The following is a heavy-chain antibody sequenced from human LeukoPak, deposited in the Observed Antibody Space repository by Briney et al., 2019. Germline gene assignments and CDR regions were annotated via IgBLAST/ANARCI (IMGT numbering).Heavy chain of an antibody. V-gene: IGHV4-4*07. CDR2: IYTSGST. J-gene: IGHJ4*02. Sequence: SETLSLTCTVSSCSISSYYWSWIRQPAGKGLEWIGHIYTSGSTNYNPALKSRVTMSVDTSKNQVSLKLSSVTAADTAVYYCAGEGIAARGSDYWGQGTLVTVSS. CDR3: AGEGIAARGSDY. D-gene: IGHD6-13*01. CDR1: SCSISSYY.